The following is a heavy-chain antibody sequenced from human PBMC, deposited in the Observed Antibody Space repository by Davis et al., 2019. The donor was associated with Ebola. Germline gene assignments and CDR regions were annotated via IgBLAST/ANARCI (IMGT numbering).Heavy chain of an antibody. Sequence: GGSLRLSCAASGFTFNSYAMSWVRQAPGKGLEWVSAITGGGGSTYYADSVKGRFTISRDNSKNTLYLQMNSLRAEDTAVYYCARDWGSSSSWYFDYWGQGTLVTVSS. D-gene: IGHD6-6*01. CDR2: ITGGGGST. J-gene: IGHJ4*02. CDR3: ARDWGSSSSWYFDY. V-gene: IGHV3-23*01. CDR1: GFTFNSYA.